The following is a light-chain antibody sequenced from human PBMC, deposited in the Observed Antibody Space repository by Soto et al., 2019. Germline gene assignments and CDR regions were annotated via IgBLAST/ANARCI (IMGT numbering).Light chain of an antibody. Sequence: MSQSPATLSVTTGETATLSCRASQSVRDNLAWYQQKPGQAPRLLIYAASTRATDIPARFSGSGSGTEFTLTISSLQSEDFAIYFCQQYREWPITFCQRRRLQIK. V-gene: IGKV3-15*01. CDR1: QSVRDN. J-gene: IGKJ5*01. CDR2: AAS. CDR3: QQYREWPIT.